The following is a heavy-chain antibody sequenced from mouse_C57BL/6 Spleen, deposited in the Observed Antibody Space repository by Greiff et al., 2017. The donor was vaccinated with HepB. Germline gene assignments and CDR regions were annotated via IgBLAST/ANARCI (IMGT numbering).Heavy chain of an antibody. V-gene: IGHV3-8*01. Sequence: EVKLQESGPGLAKPSQTLSLTCSVTGYSITSDYWNWIRKFPGNKLEYMGYLSYSGSTYYNPSLKSRNSITRDTSRNQYYLQWNSVTTEDTATCYCARVRMNYAMEYWGQGTSVTVSS. CDR2: LSYSGST. J-gene: IGHJ4*01. CDR3: ARVRMNYAMEY. CDR1: GYSITSDY.